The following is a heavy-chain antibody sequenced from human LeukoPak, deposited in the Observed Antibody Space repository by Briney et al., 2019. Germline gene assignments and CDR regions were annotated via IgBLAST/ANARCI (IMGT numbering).Heavy chain of an antibody. V-gene: IGHV3-30*04. J-gene: IGHJ5*02. Sequence: GGSLRLSCTASGFTFRSYPMLCVRQAPGKALEGVAVKGSDGVNKFYTDSEERRFTISRDDSKSTLYLKMDRQRGEDKAVYYCARDFLRGAPDHLDLWGQGTLVTVSS. D-gene: IGHD3-10*01. CDR3: ARDFLRGAPDHLDL. CDR2: KGSDGVNK. CDR1: GFTFRSYP.